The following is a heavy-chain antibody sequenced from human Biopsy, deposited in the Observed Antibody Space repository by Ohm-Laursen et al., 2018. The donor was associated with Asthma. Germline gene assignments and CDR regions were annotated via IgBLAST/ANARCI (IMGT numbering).Heavy chain of an antibody. CDR1: RGPFRGYV. V-gene: IGHV4-34*01. Sequence: PSETLSLTCTLNRGPFRGYVWAWIRQPPGKGLEWIGEIPQGGATTVNPALKSRVPISMDPSKSQLYPSLRSLTAADTGVYYCASGPQWSGLDIWGQGTTVTVSS. CDR3: ASGPQWSGLDI. J-gene: IGHJ6*02. CDR2: IPQGGAT. D-gene: IGHD2-8*01.